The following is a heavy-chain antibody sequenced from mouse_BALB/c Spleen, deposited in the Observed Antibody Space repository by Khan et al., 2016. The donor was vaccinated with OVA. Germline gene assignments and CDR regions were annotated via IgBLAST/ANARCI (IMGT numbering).Heavy chain of an antibody. V-gene: IGHV1-7*01. Sequence: VQLVESGAELAKPGASVKMSCKASGYTFTSYWMHWVKQRPGQGLEWIGYINPSTGYSEYNQKFKDKATLTADKSSSTAYMQLSSLTSDDSAFYYCASHGSSSAWFAYWGQGTLVTVSA. J-gene: IGHJ3*01. CDR2: INPSTGYS. D-gene: IGHD1-1*01. CDR3: ASHGSSSAWFAY. CDR1: GYTFTSYW.